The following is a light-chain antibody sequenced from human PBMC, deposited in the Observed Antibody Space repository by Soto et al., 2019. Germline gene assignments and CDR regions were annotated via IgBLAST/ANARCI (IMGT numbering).Light chain of an antibody. V-gene: IGLV1-44*01. J-gene: IGLJ1*01. Sequence: QPVLTQPPAASGTPWQRVSISFFGNSSNIGTYTVNWYQQLPGTAPKLLIYTVNQRLSGVPDRFSGSKSGTSASLAISGLQSEDEADYYCAAWDNSLNGFVFGTGTKVTVL. CDR1: SSNIGTYT. CDR3: AAWDNSLNGFV. CDR2: TVN.